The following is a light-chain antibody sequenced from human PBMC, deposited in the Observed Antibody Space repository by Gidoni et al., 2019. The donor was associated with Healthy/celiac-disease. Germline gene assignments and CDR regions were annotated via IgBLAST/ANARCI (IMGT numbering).Light chain of an antibody. V-gene: IGKV3-20*01. Sequence: EIVFTQSPGTLSLSPGERATLSGRASQSVSSSYLAWYQQKPGQAPRLLIYGASSRATGIPDRFSGSGSGTDFTLTISRLEPEDFAVYYCQQYGSSPVTFGPGTKVDIK. CDR3: QQYGSSPVT. CDR1: QSVSSSY. J-gene: IGKJ3*01. CDR2: GAS.